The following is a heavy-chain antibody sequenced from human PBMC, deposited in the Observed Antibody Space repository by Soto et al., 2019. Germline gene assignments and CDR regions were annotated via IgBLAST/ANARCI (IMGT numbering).Heavy chain of an antibody. Sequence: ASVKVSCKASGYTFTGYYMHWVRQAPGQGLEWMGWINPNSGGTNYAQKFQGRVTMTRDTSISTAYMELSRLRSDDTAVYYCAREVDCSSTSCYIGRSGMDVWGQGTTVTVSS. V-gene: IGHV1-2*02. CDR2: INPNSGGT. D-gene: IGHD2-2*02. CDR3: AREVDCSSTSCYIGRSGMDV. CDR1: GYTFTGYY. J-gene: IGHJ6*02.